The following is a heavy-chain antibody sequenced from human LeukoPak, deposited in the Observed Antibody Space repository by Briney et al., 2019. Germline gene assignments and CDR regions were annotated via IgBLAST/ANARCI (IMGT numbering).Heavy chain of an antibody. Sequence: ASVKVSCKASGYTFTGFHMHWVRQAPGQGLEWMGWINPNSGGTNYAQKFQGRITMTRDTSISTVYMELSRLRSDDTAVYYCARDRLRLGYERTNWFDPWGQGTLVTVSS. V-gene: IGHV1-2*02. CDR1: GYTFTGFH. D-gene: IGHD2-15*01. CDR2: INPNSGGT. J-gene: IGHJ5*02. CDR3: ARDRLRLGYERTNWFDP.